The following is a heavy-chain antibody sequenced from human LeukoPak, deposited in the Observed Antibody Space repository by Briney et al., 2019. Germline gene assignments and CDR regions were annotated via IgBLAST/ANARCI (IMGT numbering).Heavy chain of an antibody. Sequence: GGSLRLPCAASGFTFSNYAMNWVRQAPGKGLEWVAIIIGRGSDTYYPDSVKGRFTISRDNSKNTLYLQMNSLGPEDTAVYYCAKGTLGRCSGATCFPLDYWGQGTLVTVSS. CDR1: GFTFSNYA. J-gene: IGHJ4*02. CDR2: IIGRGSDT. D-gene: IGHD2-15*01. CDR3: AKGTLGRCSGATCFPLDY. V-gene: IGHV3-23*01.